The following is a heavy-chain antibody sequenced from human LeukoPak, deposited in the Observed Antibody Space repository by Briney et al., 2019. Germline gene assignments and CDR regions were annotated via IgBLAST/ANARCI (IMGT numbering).Heavy chain of an antibody. D-gene: IGHD3-22*01. Sequence: SETLSLTCTVSGGSISSNYWGWIRQPPGKGLEWLGYIYSSGSTTYNPSLESRLTISIDTSKNHFSLKLSSVTAAGTAVYYCARHRGYYYDSSGYPLDYWGQGALVTVSS. CDR2: IYSSGST. V-gene: IGHV4-59*08. J-gene: IGHJ4*02. CDR3: ARHRGYYYDSSGYPLDY. CDR1: GGSISSNY.